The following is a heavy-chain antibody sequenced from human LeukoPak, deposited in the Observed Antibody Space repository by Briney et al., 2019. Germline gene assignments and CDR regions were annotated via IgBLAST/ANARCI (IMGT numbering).Heavy chain of an antibody. D-gene: IGHD6-13*01. CDR1: GLRFSDYY. J-gene: IGHJ4*02. CDR3: ARGYSGSWYSSTLIY. CDR2: ISSSGSTI. V-gene: IGHV3-11*01. Sequence: TGGSLRLSCAASGLRFSDYYVSWIRQAPGKGLQWVSYISSSGSTIYYADSVKGRFTISRDNAKNSLYLQMNSLRAEDTAVYYCARGYSGSWYSSTLIYWGQGTLVTVSS.